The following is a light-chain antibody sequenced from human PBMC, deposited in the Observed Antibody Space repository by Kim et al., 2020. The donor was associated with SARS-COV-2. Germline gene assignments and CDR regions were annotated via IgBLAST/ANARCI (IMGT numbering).Light chain of an antibody. Sequence: ELTQPPSASGTPGQRVTISCSGSSSNIGSDYVYWYQQLPGAAPKLLIYRNNERPSGVPDRFSGSKSGTSASLAISGLRSEDEADYYCATWDDSLSGPVFGGGTKLTVL. CDR2: RNN. CDR3: ATWDDSLSGPV. J-gene: IGLJ3*02. V-gene: IGLV1-47*01. CDR1: SSNIGSDY.